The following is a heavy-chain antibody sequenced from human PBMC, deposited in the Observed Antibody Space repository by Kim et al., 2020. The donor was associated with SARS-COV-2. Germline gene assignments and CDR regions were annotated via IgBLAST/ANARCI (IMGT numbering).Heavy chain of an antibody. V-gene: IGHV3-23*01. D-gene: IGHD6-19*01. J-gene: IGHJ4*02. CDR3: AKNPWDSSGGGYFDY. Sequence: DSVTGRFTISRDNSMSTLYLQTNSLRAEDTAVYYCAKNPWDSSGGGYFDYWGQGTLVTVSS.